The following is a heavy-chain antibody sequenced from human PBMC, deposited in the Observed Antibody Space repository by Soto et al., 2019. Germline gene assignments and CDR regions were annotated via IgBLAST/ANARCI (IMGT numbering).Heavy chain of an antibody. V-gene: IGHV4-59*01. J-gene: IGHJ4*02. CDR1: GGSISSYY. D-gene: IGHD1-26*01. Sequence: PSETLSLTCTVSGGSISSYYWSWIRQPPGKGLEWIGYIYYSGSTNYNPSLKSRVTISVDTSKNQFSLKLSSVTAADTAVYYCERVIVGAPYFDYWGQGTLVTVSS. CDR3: ERVIVGAPYFDY. CDR2: IYYSGST.